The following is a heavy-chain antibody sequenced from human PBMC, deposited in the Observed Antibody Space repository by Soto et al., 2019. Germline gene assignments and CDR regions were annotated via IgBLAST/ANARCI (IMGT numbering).Heavy chain of an antibody. D-gene: IGHD6-25*01. CDR2: ISNDGNNE. CDR3: ARPGQYSSVWHSGFFDH. Sequence: QVQLVESGGGVVQPGRSLRLSCAASGFTFSTYSMHWVRQAPGKGLEWVAVISNDGNNEYYTDSVKGRFTISRDNPKNTLYLHMFGLRTEDTAVYHCARPGQYSSVWHSGFFDHWGQGTLVTVSS. J-gene: IGHJ4*02. CDR1: GFTFSTYS. V-gene: IGHV3-30-3*01.